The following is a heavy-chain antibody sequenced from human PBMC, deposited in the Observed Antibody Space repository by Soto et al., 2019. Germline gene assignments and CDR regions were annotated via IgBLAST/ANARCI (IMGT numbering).Heavy chain of an antibody. CDR3: ARRDVVAATPAFDY. CDR1: GGSISSGDYY. J-gene: IGHJ4*02. D-gene: IGHD2-15*01. Sequence: SETLSLTCTVSGGSISSGDYYWSWIRQPPGKGLEWIGYIYYSGSTYYNPSLKSRVTISVDTSKNQFSLKLSSVTAADTAVYYCARRDVVAATPAFDYWGQGTLVTVSS. V-gene: IGHV4-30-4*01. CDR2: IYYSGST.